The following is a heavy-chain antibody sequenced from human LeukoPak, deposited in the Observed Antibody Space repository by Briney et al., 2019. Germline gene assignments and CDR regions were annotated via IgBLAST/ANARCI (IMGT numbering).Heavy chain of an antibody. CDR3: ARDSAGYSSGWYDY. CDR1: GYTFTSYG. CDR2: IGAYKGNT. V-gene: IGHV1-18*01. D-gene: IGHD6-19*01. Sequence: ASVKVSCKASGYTFTSYGISWVRQAPGQGLEWMGWIGAYKGNTKYAQRIQGRVSMTTDTSTSTAYMEVRSLRSDDTAVYYCARDSAGYSSGWYDYWGQGTLVTVSS. J-gene: IGHJ4*02.